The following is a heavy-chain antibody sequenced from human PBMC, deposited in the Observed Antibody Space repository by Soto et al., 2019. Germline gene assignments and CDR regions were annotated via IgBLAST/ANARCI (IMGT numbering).Heavy chain of an antibody. Sequence: QVQLVESGGGLVKPGGSLRLSCAVSGFTFSDYYMTWIRQAPGTGLEWVSYISSSTSHTNYADSVNGRFTISRDNAKNSLFLQMNSLRAEDTAVYYCARGRGAAADYFDFWGQGTLVTVSS. CDR1: GFTFSDYY. V-gene: IGHV3-11*05. J-gene: IGHJ4*02. CDR2: ISSSTSHT. CDR3: ARGRGAAADYFDF. D-gene: IGHD6-13*01.